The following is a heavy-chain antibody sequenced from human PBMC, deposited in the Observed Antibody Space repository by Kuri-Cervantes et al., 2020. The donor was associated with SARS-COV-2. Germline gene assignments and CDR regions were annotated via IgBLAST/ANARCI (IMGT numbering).Heavy chain of an antibody. Sequence: GGSLRLSCAASGFTFDAYAMHWFRQALGKGLDWVSLISWDGGSTYYADSVKGRFTISRDNSKNTLYLQMNSLGAEDTAVYYCAKRSYYGSFAFDPWGQGTLVTVSS. V-gene: IGHV3-43D*04. CDR1: GFTFDAYA. CDR3: AKRSYYGSFAFDP. D-gene: IGHD3-10*01. J-gene: IGHJ5*02. CDR2: ISWDGGST.